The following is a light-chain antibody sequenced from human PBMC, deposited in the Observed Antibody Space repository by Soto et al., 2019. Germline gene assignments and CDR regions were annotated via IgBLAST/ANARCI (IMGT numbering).Light chain of an antibody. V-gene: IGKV3-11*01. CDR3: QHSSSDLIT. CDR1: QSVDKF. CDR2: DSS. J-gene: IGKJ5*01. Sequence: EVELTQSPATLSLSPGETATLSCRASQSVDKFLAWYQQRPGQPPRLLIFDSSNRATGVLVRFSGSGSGTDFTLTIDRLQSDDFATYYCQHSSSDLITFGQGTRLEIK.